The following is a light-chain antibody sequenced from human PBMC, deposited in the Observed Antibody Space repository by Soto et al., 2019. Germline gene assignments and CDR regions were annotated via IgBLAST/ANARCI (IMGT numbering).Light chain of an antibody. J-gene: IGKJ5*01. V-gene: IGKV1-27*01. Sequence: DIQMTQSPSAQSASVGDRVTITCRASQGISNYLAWYQQKPGKVPKLLIYAASTLQSGVPSRFSGSGSGTDVSLTISSLEPEDFAVYYCQQRSDLPPTFGQGTRLDIK. CDR1: QGISNY. CDR2: AAS. CDR3: QQRSDLPPT.